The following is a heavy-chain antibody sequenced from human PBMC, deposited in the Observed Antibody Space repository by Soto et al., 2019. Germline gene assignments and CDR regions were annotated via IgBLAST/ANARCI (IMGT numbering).Heavy chain of an antibody. J-gene: IGHJ6*02. Sequence: QVQLVQSGAEVKKPGASVKVSCKASGYSFTDYHIHWVRQAPGQGLEWLGRINPKSGGTSTAQKFQGWVTMTTDTSISTASMELTRLTSDDTAIYYCAKGSYYDASSAYDTPGFYYNYFGLDVWGQGTTVTVSS. V-gene: IGHV1-2*04. CDR1: GYSFTDYH. CDR3: AKGSYYDASSAYDTPGFYYNYFGLDV. D-gene: IGHD3-22*01. CDR2: INPKSGGT.